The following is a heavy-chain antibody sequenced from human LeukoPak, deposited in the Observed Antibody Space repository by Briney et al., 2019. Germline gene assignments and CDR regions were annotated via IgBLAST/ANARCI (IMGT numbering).Heavy chain of an antibody. CDR2: IYTSGST. J-gene: IGHJ4*02. V-gene: IGHV4-4*07. D-gene: IGHD1-26*01. CDR3: ARVRGGSYTTDFDY. Sequence: ASETLSLTCTVSGGSISSYYWSWVRQPAGKGLEWIGRIYTSGSTNYNPSLKSRVTMSVDTSKNQFSLKLSSVTAPDTAVYYCARVRGGSYTTDFDYWGQGTLVTVSS. CDR1: GGSISSYY.